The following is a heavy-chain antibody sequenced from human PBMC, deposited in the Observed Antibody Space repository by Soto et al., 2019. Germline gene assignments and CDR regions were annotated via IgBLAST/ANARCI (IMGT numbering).Heavy chain of an antibody. CDR1: GFTFSSYA. Sequence: QVQLVESGGGVVQPGRFLRLSCAASGFTFSSYAMHWVRQAPGKGLEWVAVISYDGSNKYYADSVKGRFTISRDNSKNTLYLQMNSLRAEDTAVYYCARDPDSTVVPNAFDIWGQGTMVTVSS. J-gene: IGHJ3*02. CDR3: ARDPDSTVVPNAFDI. D-gene: IGHD4-17*01. V-gene: IGHV3-30-3*01. CDR2: ISYDGSNK.